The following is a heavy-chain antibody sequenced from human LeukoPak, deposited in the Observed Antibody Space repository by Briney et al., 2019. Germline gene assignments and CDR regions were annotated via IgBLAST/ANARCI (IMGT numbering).Heavy chain of an antibody. Sequence: SETLSLTCTVSGGSISSYYWSWIRQPPGKGLERIGYIYYSGSTNYNPSLKSRVTISVDTSKNQFSLKLSSVTAADTAVYYCARGIHDYGDYGGWYYFDYWGQGTLVTVSS. D-gene: IGHD4-17*01. CDR1: GGSISSYY. V-gene: IGHV4-59*01. CDR3: ARGIHDYGDYGGWYYFDY. CDR2: IYYSGST. J-gene: IGHJ4*02.